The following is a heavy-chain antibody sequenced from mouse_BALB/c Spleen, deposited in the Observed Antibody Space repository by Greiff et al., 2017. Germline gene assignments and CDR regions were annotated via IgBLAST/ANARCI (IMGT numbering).Heavy chain of an antibody. CDR3: AREARLLGYFDV. CDR2: IHYYSGST. Sequence: EVKLMESGPDLVKPSQSLSLTCTVTGYSITSRYSWHWIRQFPGNKLEWMGYIHYYSGSTNYNPSLKSRFSITRDTSKNQFFLQLNSVTTEDTATYYCAREARLLGYFDVWGAGTTVTVSS. D-gene: IGHD3-1*01. CDR1: GYSITSRYS. V-gene: IGHV3-1*02. J-gene: IGHJ1*01.